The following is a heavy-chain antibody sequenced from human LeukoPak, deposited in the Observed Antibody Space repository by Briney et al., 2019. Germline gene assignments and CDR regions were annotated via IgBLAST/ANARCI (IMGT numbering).Heavy chain of an antibody. Sequence: GGSLRLSCAASGNYWMHWVRKAPGKGLVWVSHINSDGSWTSYADSVKGRFTISKDNAKNTVYLQMNNLRAEDTAVYYCVSFYETYWGRGTLVTVSS. CDR2: INSDGSWT. CDR1: GNYW. J-gene: IGHJ4*02. V-gene: IGHV3-74*01. CDR3: VSFYETY. D-gene: IGHD2-2*01.